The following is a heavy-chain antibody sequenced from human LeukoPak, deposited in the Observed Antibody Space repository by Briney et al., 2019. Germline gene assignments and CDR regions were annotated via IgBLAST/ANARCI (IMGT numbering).Heavy chain of an antibody. J-gene: IGHJ5*02. D-gene: IGHD6-13*01. CDR2: ISVGGGST. V-gene: IGHV3-23*01. CDR1: AFTFSSYA. Sequence: GGSLRLSCAASAFTFSSYAMSWVRQAPEKGLEWVSAISVGGGSTYYADSVKGRFTISRDNSKNTLYLQMNSLRAEDTAVYYCAKDPVAAADNWFDPWGQGTLVTVSS. CDR3: AKDPVAAADNWFDP.